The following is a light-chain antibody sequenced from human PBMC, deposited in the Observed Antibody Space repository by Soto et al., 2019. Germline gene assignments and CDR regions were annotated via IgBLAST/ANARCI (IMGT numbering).Light chain of an antibody. J-gene: IGKJ5*01. CDR3: QQYGSSPIT. Sequence: EIVLTQSPGTLSLSPGERATLSCRASETISSSYLAWYQQEPGQAPRLLIYGSSSRATGIPDRFSGSGSGTDFTLTISRLEPEDFAVYYCQQYGSSPITFGQGTRLEIK. CDR1: ETISSSY. V-gene: IGKV3-20*01. CDR2: GSS.